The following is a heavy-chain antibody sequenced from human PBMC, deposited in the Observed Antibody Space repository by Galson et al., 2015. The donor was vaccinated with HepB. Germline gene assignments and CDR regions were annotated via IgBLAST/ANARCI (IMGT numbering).Heavy chain of an antibody. CDR3: ARDGSPYYDFWSGYDAFDI. V-gene: IGHV1-3*01. CDR1: GYTFTSYA. CDR2: INAGNGNT. Sequence: SVKVSCKASGYTFTSYAMHWVRQAPGQRLEWMGWINAGNGNTKYSQKFQGRATITRDTSASTAYMELSSLRSEDTAVYYCARDGSPYYDFWSGYDAFDIWGQGTMVTVSS. D-gene: IGHD3-3*01. J-gene: IGHJ3*02.